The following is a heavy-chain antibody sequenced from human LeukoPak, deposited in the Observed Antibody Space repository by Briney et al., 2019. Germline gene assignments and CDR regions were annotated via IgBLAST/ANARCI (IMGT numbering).Heavy chain of an antibody. J-gene: IGHJ4*02. V-gene: IGHV4-59*01. CDR1: GRSISSYY. Sequence: PSETLSLTCTVSGRSISSYYWIWIRQPPGKGLEWIGYIYYSGSTNYNPSLKSRVTISVDTSKNQFSLKLSSVTAADTAVYYCARIVGRFLEWFHFDYWGQGTLVTVSS. CDR3: ARIVGRFLEWFHFDY. CDR2: IYYSGST. D-gene: IGHD3-3*01.